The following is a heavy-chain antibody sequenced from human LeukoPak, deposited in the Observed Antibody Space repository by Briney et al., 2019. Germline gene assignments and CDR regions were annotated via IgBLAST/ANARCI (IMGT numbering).Heavy chain of an antibody. CDR3: ARSGLYSSSWYEGEYNWFDP. Sequence: GASVKVSCKASGYTFTSYDINWVRQATGQGLEWMGWINPNSGGTNYAQKFQGRVTMTRDTSISTAYMELSRLRSDDTAVYYCARSGLYSSSWYEGEYNWFDPWGQGTLVTVSS. J-gene: IGHJ5*02. CDR2: INPNSGGT. D-gene: IGHD6-13*01. CDR1: GYTFTSYD. V-gene: IGHV1-2*02.